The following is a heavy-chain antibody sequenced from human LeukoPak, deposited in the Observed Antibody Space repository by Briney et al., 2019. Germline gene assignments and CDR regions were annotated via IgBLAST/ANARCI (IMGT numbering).Heavy chain of an antibody. CDR1: GSTFSCYW. Sequence: AGRSLRLSCAASGSTFSCYWVSWVRQAAGKGQGWVANITQDGSEKYSVEFVKGRFIISSDNDKNSLYLQMNSLRAEDTAGYYCARGGFFSIGYYYMDVWGKGTTVTVS. CDR2: ITQDGSEK. J-gene: IGHJ6*03. CDR3: ARGGFFSIGYYYMDV. D-gene: IGHD2-21*01. V-gene: IGHV3-7*01.